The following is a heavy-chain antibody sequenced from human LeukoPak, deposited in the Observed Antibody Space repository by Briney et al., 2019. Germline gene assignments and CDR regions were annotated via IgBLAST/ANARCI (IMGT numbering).Heavy chain of an antibody. D-gene: IGHD3-10*01. CDR2: IYHSGST. Sequence: PSGTLSLTCAVSGGSISSSNWWSWVRQPPGKGLEWIGEIYHSGSTNYNPSLKSRVTISVDKSKNQFSLKLSSVTAADTAVYYCASDLWFGELLSRGYAFDIWGQGTMVTVSS. J-gene: IGHJ3*02. CDR3: ASDLWFGELLSRGYAFDI. V-gene: IGHV4-4*02. CDR1: GGSISSSNW.